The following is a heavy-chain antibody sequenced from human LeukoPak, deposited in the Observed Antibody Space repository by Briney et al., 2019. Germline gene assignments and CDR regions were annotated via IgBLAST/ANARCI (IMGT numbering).Heavy chain of an antibody. D-gene: IGHD4-23*01. CDR3: ARDYGGSSPFDY. J-gene: IGHJ4*02. Sequence: GGSLRLSCAASGFTFSSYGMSWVRQAPGKGLEWVSAISGSGGSTYYADSVKGRFTISRDNAKNSLYLHMNSLRAEDTAVYYCARDYGGSSPFDYWGQGTLVTVSS. V-gene: IGHV3-23*01. CDR1: GFTFSSYG. CDR2: ISGSGGST.